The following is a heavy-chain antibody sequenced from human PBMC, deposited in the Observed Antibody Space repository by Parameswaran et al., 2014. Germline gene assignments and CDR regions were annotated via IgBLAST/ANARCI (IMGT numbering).Heavy chain of an antibody. CDR3: ARGHGVTGVVVVVVTPPDY. J-gene: IGHJ4*02. Sequence: PGKGLEWVAVISYDGSNKYYADSVKGRFTISRDNSKNTLYLQMNSLKPEDTAVYYCARGHGVTGVVVVVVTPPDYWGQGTLVTASS. D-gene: IGHD3-22*01. CDR2: ISYDGSNK. V-gene: IGHV3-30-3*01.